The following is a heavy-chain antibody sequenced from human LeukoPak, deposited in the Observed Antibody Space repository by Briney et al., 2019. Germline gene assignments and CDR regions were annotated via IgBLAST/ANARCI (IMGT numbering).Heavy chain of an antibody. D-gene: IGHD3-10*01. Sequence: SETLSLTCTVSGGSISSYYWSWIRQPAGKGLEWIGRIYTSGSTNYNPPLKSRVTMSVDTSKNQFSLKLSSVTAADTAVYYCARAGSSNYYYYMDVWGKGTTVTISS. CDR3: ARAGSSNYYYYMDV. V-gene: IGHV4-4*07. CDR2: IYTSGST. J-gene: IGHJ6*03. CDR1: GGSISSYY.